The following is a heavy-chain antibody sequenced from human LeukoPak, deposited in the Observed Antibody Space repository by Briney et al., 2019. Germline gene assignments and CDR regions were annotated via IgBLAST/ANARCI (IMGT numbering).Heavy chain of an antibody. J-gene: IGHJ4*02. Sequence: ASVKVSCKASGYTFTGYYMHWVRQAPGQGLEWMGWINPNSGGTNYAQKFRGWVTMTRDTSISTAYMELSRLRSDDTAVYYCARARSGYSYGYGAGNDFDYWGQGTLVTVSS. CDR1: GYTFTGYY. D-gene: IGHD5-18*01. CDR2: INPNSGGT. CDR3: ARARSGYSYGYGAGNDFDY. V-gene: IGHV1-2*04.